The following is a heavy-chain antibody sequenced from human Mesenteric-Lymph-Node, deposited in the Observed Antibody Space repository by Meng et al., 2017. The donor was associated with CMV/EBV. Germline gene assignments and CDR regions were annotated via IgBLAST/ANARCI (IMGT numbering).Heavy chain of an antibody. D-gene: IGHD1-26*01. J-gene: IGHJ6*02. Sequence: GESLKISCAASGFTFSSYSMNWVRQAPGKGLEWVSSISSSSSYIYYADSVKGRFTISRDNAKNSLYLQMNSLRAEDTAVYYCATYVRSGTYPYYFCTMDVWGQGTTVTVSS. CDR2: ISSSSSYI. CDR1: GFTFSSYS. V-gene: IGHV3-21*01. CDR3: ATYVRSGTYPYYFCTMDV.